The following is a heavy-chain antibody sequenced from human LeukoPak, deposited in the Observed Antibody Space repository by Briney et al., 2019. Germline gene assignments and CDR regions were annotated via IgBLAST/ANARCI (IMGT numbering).Heavy chain of an antibody. CDR1: GYTFTSYG. D-gene: IGHD1-26*01. CDR3: ARGRIVGATTDLMYNWFDP. J-gene: IGHJ5*02. Sequence: GASVKVSCKASGYTFTSYGISWVRQAPGQGLEWMGWISAYNGNTNYAQKVQGRVTMTTDTSASTAYVELRSLRSDDTAVYYCARGRIVGATTDLMYNWFDPWGQGTLVTVSS. V-gene: IGHV1-18*01. CDR2: ISAYNGNT.